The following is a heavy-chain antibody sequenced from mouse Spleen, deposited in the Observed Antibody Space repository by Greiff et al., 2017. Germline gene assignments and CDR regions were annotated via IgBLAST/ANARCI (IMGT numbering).Heavy chain of an antibody. CDR1: GYSFTGYY. V-gene: IGHV1-42*01. CDR3: ARGGVIADWYFDV. J-gene: IGHJ1*01. CDR2: INPSTGGT. Sequence: EVQVVESGPELVKPGASVKISCKASGYSFTGYYMNWVKQSPEKSLEWIGEINPSTGGTTYNQKFKAKATLTVDKSSSTAYMQLKSLTSEDSAVYYCARGGVIADWYFDVWGAGTTVTVSS. D-gene: IGHD2-13*01.